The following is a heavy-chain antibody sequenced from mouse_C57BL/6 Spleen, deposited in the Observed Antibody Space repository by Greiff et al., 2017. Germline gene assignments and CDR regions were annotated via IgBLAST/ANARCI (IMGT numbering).Heavy chain of an antibody. CDR1: GYTFTSYG. V-gene: IGHV1-81*01. J-gene: IGHJ4*01. CDR2: IYPRSGNT. Sequence: VQLQQSGAELARPGASVKLSCKASGYTFTSYGISWVKQRTGQGLEWIGEIYPRSGNTYYNEKFKGKATLTADKSSSTAYMEHRSLTSEDSAVYFCARRGDAMDYWGQGTSVTVSS. CDR3: ARRGDAMDY.